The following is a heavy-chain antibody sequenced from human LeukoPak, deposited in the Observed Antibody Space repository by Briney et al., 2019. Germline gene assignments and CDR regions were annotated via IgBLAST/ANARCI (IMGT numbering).Heavy chain of an antibody. V-gene: IGHV5-10-1*01. Sequence: NPGESLKISCKGSGYSFTSYWISWVRQMPGKGLEWMGRIDPSDSYTNYSPSFQGHVTISADKSISTAYLQWSSLKASDTAMYYCARLGSSWYYFDYWGQGTLVTVSS. J-gene: IGHJ4*02. D-gene: IGHD6-13*01. CDR3: ARLGSSWYYFDY. CDR1: GYSFTSYW. CDR2: IDPSDSYT.